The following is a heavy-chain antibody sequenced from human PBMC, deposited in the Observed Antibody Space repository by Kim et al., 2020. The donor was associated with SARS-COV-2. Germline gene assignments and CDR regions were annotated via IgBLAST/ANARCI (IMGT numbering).Heavy chain of an antibody. CDR3: ARLWVVRGVINYYYGMDV. CDR1: GYTFTSYG. CDR2: ISAYNGNT. V-gene: IGHV1-18*01. Sequence: ASVKVSCKASGYTFTSYGISWVRQAPGQGLEWMGWISAYNGNTNYAQKLQGRVTMTTDTSTSTAYMELRSLRSDDTAVYYCARLWVVRGVINYYYGMDVWGQGTTVTVSS. D-gene: IGHD3-10*01. J-gene: IGHJ6*02.